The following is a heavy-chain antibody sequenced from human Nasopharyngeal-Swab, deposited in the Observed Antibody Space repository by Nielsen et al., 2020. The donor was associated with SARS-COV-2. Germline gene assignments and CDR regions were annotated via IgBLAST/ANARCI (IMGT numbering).Heavy chain of an antibody. D-gene: IGHD5-18*01. J-gene: IGHJ6*02. V-gene: IGHV1-3*01. Sequence: ASVKVSCKASGYTFTSYAMHWVRQAPGQRLEWMGWINAGNGNTKYSQKFQGRVTITRDTSASTAYMELSSLRSEDTAVYYCARDRGGYGYGFGYYYGMDVWGQGTTVTVSS. CDR1: GYTFTSYA. CDR3: ARDRGGYGYGFGYYYGMDV. CDR2: INAGNGNT.